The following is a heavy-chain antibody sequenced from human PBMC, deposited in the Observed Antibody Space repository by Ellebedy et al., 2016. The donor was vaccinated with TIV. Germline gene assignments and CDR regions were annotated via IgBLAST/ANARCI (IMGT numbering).Heavy chain of an antibody. CDR3: ARWGDDYNNAYYFDY. CDR2: INPNGGI. D-gene: IGHD4-11*01. Sequence: ASVKVSXKASGYTFTSHYIHWVRQAPGQGLEWMGWINPNGGINYAQKFQGRVTMTRDTSISTAYMELRSLRSDDTAVYYCARWGDDYNNAYYFDYWGQGTLITVSS. J-gene: IGHJ4*02. CDR1: GYTFTSHY. V-gene: IGHV1-2*02.